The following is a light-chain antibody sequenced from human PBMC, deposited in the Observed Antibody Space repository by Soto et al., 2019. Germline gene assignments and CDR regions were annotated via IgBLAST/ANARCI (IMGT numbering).Light chain of an antibody. CDR3: QQCNNWPRS. CDR2: GAS. J-gene: IGKJ1*01. CDR1: QSVSSN. V-gene: IGKV3D-15*01. Sequence: EIVMTQSPATLSVSPGERATLSCRASQSVSSNLAWYQQKPGQAPRLLIYGASNRATGIPARFSGSGSGTDFTLTISSLEPEDFAVYYCQQCNNWPRSFGRGTKVEIK.